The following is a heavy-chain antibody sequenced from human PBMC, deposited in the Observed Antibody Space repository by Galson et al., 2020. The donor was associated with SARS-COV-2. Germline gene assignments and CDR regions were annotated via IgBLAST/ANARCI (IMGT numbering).Heavy chain of an antibody. CDR1: GGSFSGYY. CDR3: ARVWGIVATRDKYYFDY. CDR2: INHSGST. J-gene: IGHJ4*02. Sequence: SETLSLTCAVYGGSFSGYYWSWIRQPPGKGLEWIGEINHSGSTNYNPSLKSRVTISVDTSKNQFSLKLSSVTAADTAVYYCARVWGIVATRDKYYFDYWGQGTLVTVSS. D-gene: IGHD5-12*01. V-gene: IGHV4-34*01.